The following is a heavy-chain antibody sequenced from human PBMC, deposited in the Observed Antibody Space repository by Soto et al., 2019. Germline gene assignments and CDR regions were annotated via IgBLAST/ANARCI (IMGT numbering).Heavy chain of an antibody. D-gene: IGHD3-22*01. CDR2: ISVYNGDT. J-gene: IGHJ2*01. Sequence: ASVKVSCKASGYSFTTYGISWVRQAPGQGLEYMGWISVYNGDTNYAQKLQGRVTMTTDTSTSTAYMELRSLRSDDTAVYYCARCPSTYYYDSSGLNWYFDLWGRGTLVTVSS. V-gene: IGHV1-18*01. CDR3: ARCPSTYYYDSSGLNWYFDL. CDR1: GYSFTTYG.